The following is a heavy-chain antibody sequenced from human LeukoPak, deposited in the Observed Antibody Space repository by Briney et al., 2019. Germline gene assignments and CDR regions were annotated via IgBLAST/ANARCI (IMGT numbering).Heavy chain of an antibody. D-gene: IGHD6-19*01. J-gene: IGHJ3*02. CDR2: INPNGGGT. CDR3: ATPVTGLLYGFDI. CDR1: GNTXSDYY. V-gene: IGHV1-2*02. Sequence: GASVKVSCKASGNTXSDYYMHGVRQAPGQGLEWMGWINPNGGGTKYAQRFQGRVTMTRDTSISTAYMELSSLRSDDTAVYYCATPVTGLLYGFDIWGQGTMVTVSS.